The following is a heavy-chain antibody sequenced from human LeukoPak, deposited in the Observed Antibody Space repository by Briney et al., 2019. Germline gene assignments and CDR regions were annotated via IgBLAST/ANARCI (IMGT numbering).Heavy chain of an antibody. J-gene: IGHJ5*02. V-gene: IGHV4-39*07. CDR3: ARGDYYAGGGRNWFDP. D-gene: IGHD3-16*01. CDR1: GGSISSSTYY. Sequence: SETLSLTCIVSGGSISSSTYYWGWIRQPPGKGLEWIGYIYYSGNTYYNPSLKSRVTISVDTSKNQFSLGLTSVTAADTAVYYCARGDYYAGGGRNWFDPWGHGTLVTVSS. CDR2: IYYSGNT.